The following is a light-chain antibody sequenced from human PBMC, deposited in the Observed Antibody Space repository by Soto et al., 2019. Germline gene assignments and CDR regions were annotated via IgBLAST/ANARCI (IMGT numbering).Light chain of an antibody. CDR1: QSISSW. J-gene: IGKJ1*01. Sequence: DIQMTQSPSTLSASVGDRVTITCRASQSISSWLAWYQQKPGKAPNLLIFDASSLQSGVPSRFSGSGSGTECTLTISSLQPDDFATYYCQQYNSYSKTFGQGTKVEL. CDR3: QQYNSYSKT. V-gene: IGKV1-5*01. CDR2: DAS.